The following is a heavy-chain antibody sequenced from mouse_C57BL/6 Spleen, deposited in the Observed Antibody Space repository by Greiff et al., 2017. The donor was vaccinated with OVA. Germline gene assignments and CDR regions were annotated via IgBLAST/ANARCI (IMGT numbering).Heavy chain of an antibody. CDR3: ARDDEGAMDY. Sequence: VQLQQSGPELVKPGASVKISCKASGYAFSSSWMNWVKQRPGKGLEWIGRIYPGDGDTNYNGKFKGKATLTADKSSSTAYMQLSSLTSEDSAVYFCARDDEGAMDYWGQGTSVTVSS. D-gene: IGHD2-3*01. CDR2: IYPGDGDT. V-gene: IGHV1-82*01. CDR1: GYAFSSSW. J-gene: IGHJ4*01.